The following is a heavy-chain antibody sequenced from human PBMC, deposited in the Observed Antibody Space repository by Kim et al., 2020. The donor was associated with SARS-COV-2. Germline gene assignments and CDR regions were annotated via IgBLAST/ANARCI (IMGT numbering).Heavy chain of an antibody. J-gene: IGHJ4*02. D-gene: IGHD6-19*01. Sequence: KTKNSPKSRGRVTITRDTTASTAYMELSSLRSEDTAVYYCARGSGWAFDYWGQGTLVTVAS. CDR3: ARGSGWAFDY. CDR2: KT. V-gene: IGHV1-3*01.